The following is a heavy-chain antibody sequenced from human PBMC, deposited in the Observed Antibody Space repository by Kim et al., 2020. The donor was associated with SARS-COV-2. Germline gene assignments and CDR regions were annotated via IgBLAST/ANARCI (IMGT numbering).Heavy chain of an antibody. CDR1: GGTFSSYT. CDR2: IIPILGIA. Sequence: SVKVSCKASGGTFSSYTISWVRQAPGQGLEWMGRIIPILGIANYAQKFQGRVTITADKSTSTAYMELSSLRSEDTAVYYCARDQMVRGVDYYYYYGMDVWGQGTTVTVSS. D-gene: IGHD3-10*01. CDR3: ARDQMVRGVDYYYYYGMDV. J-gene: IGHJ6*02. V-gene: IGHV1-69*04.